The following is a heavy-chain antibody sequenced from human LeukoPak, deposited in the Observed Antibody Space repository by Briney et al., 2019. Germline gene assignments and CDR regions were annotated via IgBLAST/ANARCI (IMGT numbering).Heavy chain of an antibody. J-gene: IGHJ4*02. D-gene: IGHD3-22*01. V-gene: IGHV4-30-2*01. CDR2: IYHSGST. CDR3: ASATDYYDSWGFDY. Sequence: SETLSLTCAVSGGSISSGGYSWSWIWQPPGTGLEWIGYIYHSGSTYYNPSLKSRVTISVDRSKNQFSLKLSSVTAADTAVYYCASATDYYDSWGFDYWGQGTLVTVSS. CDR1: GGSISSGGYS.